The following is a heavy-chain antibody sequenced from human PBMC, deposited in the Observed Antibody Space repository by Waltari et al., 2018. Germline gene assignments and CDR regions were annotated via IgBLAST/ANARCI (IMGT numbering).Heavy chain of an antibody. Sequence: QAQLVESGGGVVQPGTSLRLSCAASGFSFRSYAMHWVRQAPGKGLGWVAVIWHGAIITYYADSVRRRFTISRDNARQTLYLQMNSLRGDDTASYFCARVTTPHYDSTGAQDALGVWGQGTRVTVS. V-gene: IGHV3-33*01. CDR2: IWHGAIIT. CDR3: ARVTTPHYDSTGAQDALGV. J-gene: IGHJ3*01. D-gene: IGHD2-8*02. CDR1: GFSFRSYA.